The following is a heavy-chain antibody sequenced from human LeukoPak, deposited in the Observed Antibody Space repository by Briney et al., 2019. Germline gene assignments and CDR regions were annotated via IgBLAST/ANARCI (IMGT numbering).Heavy chain of an antibody. CDR3: VRSTGDYDRQ. V-gene: IGHV4-59*08. Sequence: SETLSLTCTVSGGSIGGYYWSWIRQPPGKGLEWIGYIYYSGSTNYNPSLKSRVTISVDTSKNQFSLKLSSVTAADTAVYYCVRSTGDYDRQWGQGTLVTVSS. CDR1: GGSIGGYY. J-gene: IGHJ4*02. CDR2: IYYSGST. D-gene: IGHD4-17*01.